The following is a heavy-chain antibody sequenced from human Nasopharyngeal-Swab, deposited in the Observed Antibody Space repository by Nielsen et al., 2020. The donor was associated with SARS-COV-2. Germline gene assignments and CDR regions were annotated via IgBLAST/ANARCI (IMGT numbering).Heavy chain of an antibody. CDR3: ARRQGAAAAGTFYYYYMDV. V-gene: IGHV1-69*06. CDR1: GGTFSSYA. D-gene: IGHD6-13*01. CDR2: IIPIFGTA. J-gene: IGHJ6*03. Sequence: SVKVSCKASGGTFSSYAISWVRQAPGQGLEWMGGIIPIFGTANYAQKFQGRVTITADKSTSTAYMELSSLRSEDTAVYYCARRQGAAAAGTFYYYYMDVWGKGTTVTVSS.